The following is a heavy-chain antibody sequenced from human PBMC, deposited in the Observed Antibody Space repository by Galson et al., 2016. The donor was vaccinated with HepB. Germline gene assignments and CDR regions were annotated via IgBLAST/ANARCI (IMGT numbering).Heavy chain of an antibody. CDR3: AAGAWEFFQH. J-gene: IGHJ1*01. D-gene: IGHD2-8*02. CDR2: ISGNNGET. CDR1: GYTFTNYG. V-gene: IGHV1-18*01. Sequence: SVKVSCKASGYTFTNYGVTWVRQAPGQGLEWMGWISGNNGETKLAQKFQGRVTMTTDTPTSTGYMELRSLRSDDPAVYYCAAGAWEFFQHWGQGTLVIVSS.